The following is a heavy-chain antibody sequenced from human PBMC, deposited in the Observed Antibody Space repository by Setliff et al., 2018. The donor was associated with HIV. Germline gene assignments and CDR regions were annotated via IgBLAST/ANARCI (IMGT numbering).Heavy chain of an antibody. V-gene: IGHV4-30-2*01. CDR2: IYHSGSA. D-gene: IGHD2-15*01. J-gene: IGHJ1*01. CDR1: GGSMNSGGYS. Sequence: SETLSLTCAVSGGSMNSGGYSWSWIRQPPGKGLEWIGYIYHSGSAIYNPSLNSRVIISVDKSKNQFSLRLSSVTAADTAVYYCARARRAGSGPKYFQHWGQGTLVTVSS. CDR3: ARARRAGSGPKYFQH.